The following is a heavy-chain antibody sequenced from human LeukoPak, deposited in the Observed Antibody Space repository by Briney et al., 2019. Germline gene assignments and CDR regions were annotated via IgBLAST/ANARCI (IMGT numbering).Heavy chain of an antibody. V-gene: IGHV3-23*01. CDR3: ARDGVVPAAHPLLDY. D-gene: IGHD2-2*01. J-gene: IGHJ4*02. Sequence: PGGSLRLSCAASGFTFSSYAMSWVRQAPGKGLEWVSAISGSGGSTYYADSVKGRFTISRDNSKNTLYLQMNSLRAEDTAVYYCARDGVVPAAHPLLDYWGQGTLVTVSS. CDR2: ISGSGGST. CDR1: GFTFSSYA.